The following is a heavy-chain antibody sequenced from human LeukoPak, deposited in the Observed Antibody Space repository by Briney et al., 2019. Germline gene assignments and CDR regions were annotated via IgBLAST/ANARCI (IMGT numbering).Heavy chain of an antibody. Sequence: SETLSLTCTVSGYSISSGYYWSWIRQPPGKGLEWIGYIYYSGSTNYNPSLKSRVTISVDTSKNQFSLKLSSVTAADTAVYYCAGGWDGADYWGQGTLVTVSS. J-gene: IGHJ4*02. V-gene: IGHV4-61*01. CDR2: IYYSGST. CDR3: AGGWDGADY. D-gene: IGHD1-26*01. CDR1: GYSISSGYY.